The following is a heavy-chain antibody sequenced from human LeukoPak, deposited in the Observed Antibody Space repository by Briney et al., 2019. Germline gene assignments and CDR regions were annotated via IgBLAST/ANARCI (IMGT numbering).Heavy chain of an antibody. CDR3: ARDPRSRSYDMLTGYSH. Sequence: QPGGSLRLSCAASGFTVSSNYMSWVRQAPGKGLEWVSVIYSGGSTYYADSVKGRFTISRDNSKNTLYLQMNSLRAEDTAVYYCARDPRSRSYDMLTGYSHWGQGTLVTVSS. D-gene: IGHD3-9*01. V-gene: IGHV3-66*01. CDR2: IYSGGST. CDR1: GFTVSSNY. J-gene: IGHJ4*02.